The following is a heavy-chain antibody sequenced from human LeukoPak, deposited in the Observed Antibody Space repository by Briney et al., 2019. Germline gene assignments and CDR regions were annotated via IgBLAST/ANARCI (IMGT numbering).Heavy chain of an antibody. CDR1: GFTFSSYA. CDR3: ARAVAGTFFDFSYFDY. CDR2: ISGSGGST. J-gene: IGHJ4*02. D-gene: IGHD6-19*01. V-gene: IGHV3-23*01. Sequence: QTGGSLRLSCAASGFTFSSYAMSWVRQAPGKGLEWVSAISGSGGSTYYADSVKGRFTISRDNSKNTLYLQMNSLRAEDTAVYYCARAVAGTFFDFSYFDYWGQGTLVTVSS.